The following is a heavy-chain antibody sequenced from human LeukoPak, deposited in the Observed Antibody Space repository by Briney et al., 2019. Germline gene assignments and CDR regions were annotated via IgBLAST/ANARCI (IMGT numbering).Heavy chain of an antibody. CDR2: IYYSGST. CDR3: ARQVVAARGYFQH. Sequence: PSETLSLTCTVSGGSISSYYWSRIRQPPGKGLEWIGYIYYSGSTNYNPSLKSRVTISVDTSKNQFSLKLSSVTAADTAVYYCARQVVAARGYFQHWGQGTLVTVSS. D-gene: IGHD2-15*01. V-gene: IGHV4-59*01. CDR1: GGSISSYY. J-gene: IGHJ1*01.